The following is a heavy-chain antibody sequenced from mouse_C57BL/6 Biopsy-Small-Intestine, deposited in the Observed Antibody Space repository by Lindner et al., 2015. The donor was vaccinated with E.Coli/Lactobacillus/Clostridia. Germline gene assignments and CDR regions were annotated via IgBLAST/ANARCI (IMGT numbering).Heavy chain of an antibody. D-gene: IGHD5-1-1*01. V-gene: IGHV1-53*01. Sequence: SVKVSCKASGYTFTSYAMHWVRQAPGQRPEWMGWINGGNGDTKYSQKFQGRVTITRDTSASTGYMELSSLRSEDTAVYYCARSWSTNKYGSTRDNDYWGQGTLVTVSS. CDR2: INGGNGDT. J-gene: IGHJ4*01. CDR3: ARSWSTNKYGSTRDNDY. CDR1: GYTFTSYA.